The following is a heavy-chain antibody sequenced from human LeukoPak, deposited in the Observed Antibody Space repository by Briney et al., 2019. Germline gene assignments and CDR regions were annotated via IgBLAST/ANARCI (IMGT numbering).Heavy chain of an antibody. CDR1: GFTFSSYA. J-gene: IGHJ4*02. CDR2: ISGSGGST. V-gene: IGHV3-23*01. D-gene: IGHD4-17*01. Sequence: GALRLSCAASGFTFSSYAMSWVRQAPGKGLEWVSAISGSGGSTYYADSVKGRFTISRDNSKNTLYLQMNSLRAGDTAVYYCAKRPSRYGDLYYFDYWGQGTLVTVSS. CDR3: AKRPSRYGDLYYFDY.